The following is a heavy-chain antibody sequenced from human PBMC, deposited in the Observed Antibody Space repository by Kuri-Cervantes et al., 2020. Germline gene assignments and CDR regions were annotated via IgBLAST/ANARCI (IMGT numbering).Heavy chain of an antibody. J-gene: IGHJ4*02. D-gene: IGHD5-18*01. CDR1: GGTFSSYT. Sequence: SVKVSCKASGGTFSSYTINWVRQAPGQGLEWMGGIIPTFGTANYAQKFQGRVTITTDESTSTAYMELSSLRSEDTAVYYCARGGIQLWLRLDYWGQGTLVTVSS. CDR2: IIPTFGTA. V-gene: IGHV1-69*05. CDR3: ARGGIQLWLRLDY.